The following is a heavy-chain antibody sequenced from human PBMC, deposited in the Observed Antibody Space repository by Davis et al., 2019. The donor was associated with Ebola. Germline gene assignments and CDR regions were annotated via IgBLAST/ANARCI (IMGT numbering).Heavy chain of an antibody. V-gene: IGHV3-23*01. J-gene: IGHJ4*02. D-gene: IGHD1-26*01. CDR2: ISNSGDRP. CDR1: GFAFSSYA. Sequence: GESLKISCAASGFAFSSYAMSWVRQAPGKGLEWVSAISNSGDRPYYADSVKGRFTISRDNSKNVLYLQMNSLRAVDTAVYYCAKDLGELRDSWGQGTLVTVSS. CDR3: AKDLGELRDS.